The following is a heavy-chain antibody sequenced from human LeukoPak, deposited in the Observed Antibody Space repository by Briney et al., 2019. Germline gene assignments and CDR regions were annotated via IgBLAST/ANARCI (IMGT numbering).Heavy chain of an antibody. J-gene: IGHJ4*02. CDR2: IYSGGST. D-gene: IGHD3-22*01. V-gene: IGHV3-66*01. CDR1: GFTVSSNY. Sequence: GGSLRLSCAASGFTVSSNYMSWVRQAPGKGLEWVSVIYSGGSTCYADSVKGRFTISRDNSKNTLYLQMNSLRAEDTAVYYCARDLFTMIVDWGQGTLVTVSS. CDR3: ARDLFTMIVD.